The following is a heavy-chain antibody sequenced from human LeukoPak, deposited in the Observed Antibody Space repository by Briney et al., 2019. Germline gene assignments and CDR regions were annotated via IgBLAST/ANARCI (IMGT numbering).Heavy chain of an antibody. CDR1: GDTVSSNSAT. Sequence: SQTLSLTCAISGDTVSSNSATWNWIRQSPSRGLEWLGRTYYRSRRYNDYAVAVESRVTINPDTSKNQFSLHLSPVTPEDTAVYYCARGRHLYNYHDYWGQGTLVTVTS. CDR3: ARGRHLYNYHDY. V-gene: IGHV6-1*01. J-gene: IGHJ4*02. CDR2: TYYRSRRYN. D-gene: IGHD5-24*01.